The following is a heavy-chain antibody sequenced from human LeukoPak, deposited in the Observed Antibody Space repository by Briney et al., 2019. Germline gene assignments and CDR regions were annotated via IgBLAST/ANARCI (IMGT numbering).Heavy chain of an antibody. CDR2: SIPSFGRA. J-gene: IGHJ4*02. V-gene: IGHV1-69*05. Sequence: SVKVSCKGSGCTFSSYAISWVRQPPAQGLEWVGRSIPSFGRANYAQKFQGRVTITTDESTSTAYMELSSLRSEDTAVYYCARGAMEGGGLMDFDYWGQGTLVTVSS. D-gene: IGHD5-18*01. CDR1: GCTFSSYA. CDR3: ARGAMEGGGLMDFDY.